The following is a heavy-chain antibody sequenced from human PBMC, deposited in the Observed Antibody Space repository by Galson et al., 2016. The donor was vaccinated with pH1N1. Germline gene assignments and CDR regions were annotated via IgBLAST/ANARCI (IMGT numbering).Heavy chain of an antibody. CDR3: ARDRINMIVGAGTFDI. J-gene: IGHJ3*02. D-gene: IGHD3-22*01. CDR1: GFTFSNYV. CDR2: INPSTIST. V-gene: IGHV3-23*01. Sequence: LRLSCAASGFTFSNYVMGWVRQAPGKGLQWVSSINPSTISTYYADSVKGRFTISRDNFRNTLYLQMNSLRVEDTAVYYCARDRINMIVGAGTFDIWGQGTMVTIAS.